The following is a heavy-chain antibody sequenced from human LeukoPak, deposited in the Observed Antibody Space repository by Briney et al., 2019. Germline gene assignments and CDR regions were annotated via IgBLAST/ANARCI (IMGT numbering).Heavy chain of an antibody. D-gene: IGHD3-22*01. J-gene: IGHJ1*01. Sequence: SVKVSCKASGGTFSSYAISWVRQAPGQGLEWMGRIIPIFGTANYAQKFQGRVTISADKSTSTAYMELSSLRSEDTAVYYCATYYYDSSEEYFQHWGQGTLVTVSS. CDR2: IIPIFGTA. CDR1: GGTFSSYA. V-gene: IGHV1-69*06. CDR3: ATYYYDSSEEYFQH.